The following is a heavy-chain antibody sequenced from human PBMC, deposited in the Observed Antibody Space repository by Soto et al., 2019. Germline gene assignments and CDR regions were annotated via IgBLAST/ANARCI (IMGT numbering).Heavy chain of an antibody. CDR2: IWYDGSNK. V-gene: IGHV3-33*01. Sequence: QVQLVESGGGVVQPGRSLRLSCAASGFTFSSYGMHWVRQAPGKGLEWVAVIWYDGSNKYDADSVKGRFTISRDNSKNTLYLQMNSLRAEDTAVYYCARDRGGPPLRYYYGMDVWGQGTTVTVSS. CDR3: ARDRGGPPLRYYYGMDV. D-gene: IGHD2-15*01. CDR1: GFTFSSYG. J-gene: IGHJ6*02.